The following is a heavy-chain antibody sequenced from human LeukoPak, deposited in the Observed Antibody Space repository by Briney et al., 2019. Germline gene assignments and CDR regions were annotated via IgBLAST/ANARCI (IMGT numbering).Heavy chain of an antibody. J-gene: IGHJ3*02. CDR2: ITSSSSYI. D-gene: IGHD4-17*01. Sequence: PGGSLRLSCAASGFTFSSYSMNWVRQAPGKGLEWVSSITSSSSYIYYADSVKGRFTISRDNAKNSLYLQMNSLRAEDTAVYYCARAGPMTTVSTVRAFDIWGQGTMVTVSS. CDR3: ARAGPMTTVSTVRAFDI. CDR1: GFTFSSYS. V-gene: IGHV3-21*01.